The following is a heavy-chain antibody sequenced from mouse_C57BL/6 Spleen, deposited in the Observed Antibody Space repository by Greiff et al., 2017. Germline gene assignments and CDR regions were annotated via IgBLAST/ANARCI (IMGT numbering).Heavy chain of an antibody. J-gene: IGHJ1*03. Sequence: QVQLQQSGAELVRPGSSVKLSCKASGYTFTSYWMHWVKQRPIQGLEWIGNIDPSDSETHYNQKFKDKATLTVDKSSSTAYMQLSSLTSEDSAVYYCARLGATVVATDWYFDVWGTGTTVTVSS. CDR3: ARLGATVVATDWYFDV. CDR1: GYTFTSYW. CDR2: IDPSDSET. D-gene: IGHD1-1*01. V-gene: IGHV1-52*01.